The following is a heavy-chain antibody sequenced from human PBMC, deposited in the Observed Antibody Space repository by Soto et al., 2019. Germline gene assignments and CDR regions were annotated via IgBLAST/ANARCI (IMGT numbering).Heavy chain of an antibody. Sequence: EVQLLESGGGLVQPGGSLRLSCAASGFAVSTYVMSWVRKTPGKGLEWVSTITGSGGSTYYADAVKGRFTISRDNSRNTLYLQMSSLRAEDTAVYSCASQRPCGGGTCFSLRSFDRWGQGTLVTVSS. D-gene: IGHD2-15*01. CDR2: ITGSGGST. CDR1: GFAVSTYV. J-gene: IGHJ4*02. CDR3: ASQRPCGGGTCFSLRSFDR. V-gene: IGHV3-23*01.